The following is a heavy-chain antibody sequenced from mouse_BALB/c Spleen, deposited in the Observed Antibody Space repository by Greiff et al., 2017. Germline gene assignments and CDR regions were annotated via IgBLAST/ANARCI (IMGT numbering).Heavy chain of an antibody. V-gene: IGHV1S81*02. CDR3: ARSTMITTLAMDY. CDR2: INPSNGRT. D-gene: IGHD2-4*01. CDR1: GYTFTSYW. J-gene: IGHJ4*01. Sequence: QVQLQQSGAELVKPGASVKLSCKASGYTFTSYWMHWVKQRPGQGLEWIGEINPSNGRTNYNEKFKSKATLTVDKSSSTAYMQLSSLTSEDSAVYYCARSTMITTLAMDYWGQGTSVTVSS.